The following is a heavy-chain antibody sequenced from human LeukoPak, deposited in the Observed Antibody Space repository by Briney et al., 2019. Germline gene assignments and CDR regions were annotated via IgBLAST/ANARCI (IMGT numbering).Heavy chain of an antibody. CDR1: GFTFSSYA. J-gene: IGHJ6*02. D-gene: IGHD6-6*01. Sequence: GGSLRLSCAASGFTFSSYAMSWVRQAPGKGLEWVSAISGSGGSTYYADSVKGRFTISRDNSKNTLYLQMNSLRAEDTAVYYCAKDMGGQLAAGFYYYYYGMDVWGQGTLVTVSS. V-gene: IGHV3-23*01. CDR2: ISGSGGST. CDR3: AKDMGGQLAAGFYYYYYGMDV.